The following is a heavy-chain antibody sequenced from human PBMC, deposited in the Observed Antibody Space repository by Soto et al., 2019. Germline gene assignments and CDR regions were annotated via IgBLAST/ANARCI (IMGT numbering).Heavy chain of an antibody. Sequence: QVQLVQSGAEVKKPGASVKVSCKASGYTFTSYGISWVRQAPGPGLEWMGWISAYNGNTNYAQKLKGRVTMTTDTSTSTAYMELRSLRSDDTAVYYCARGPETHYDFWSGYSFDYWGQGTLVTVSS. CDR1: GYTFTSYG. J-gene: IGHJ4*02. CDR3: ARGPETHYDFWSGYSFDY. V-gene: IGHV1-18*04. D-gene: IGHD3-3*01. CDR2: ISAYNGNT.